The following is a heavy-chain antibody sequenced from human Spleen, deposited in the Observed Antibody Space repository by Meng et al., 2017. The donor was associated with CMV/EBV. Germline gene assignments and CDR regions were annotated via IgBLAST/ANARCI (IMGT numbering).Heavy chain of an antibody. J-gene: IGHJ4*02. Sequence: GGPLRLSCAASGFTFDDYAMHWVRQAPGKGLEWVSGISWNSGYLAYADSVKGRFTISRDNAKNSLYLQMNSLRTEDTAFYYCAKGALGQLWFKTQIDFWGQGTLVTVSS. CDR3: AKGALGQLWFKTQIDF. CDR1: GFTFDDYA. V-gene: IGHV3-9*01. D-gene: IGHD5-18*01. CDR2: ISWNSGYL.